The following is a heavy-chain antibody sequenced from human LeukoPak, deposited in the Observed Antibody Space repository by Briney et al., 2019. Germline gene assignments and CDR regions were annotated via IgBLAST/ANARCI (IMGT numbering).Heavy chain of an antibody. CDR3: ARGWYSRIFDY. CDR1: GGSFSGYY. D-gene: IGHD6-13*01. V-gene: IGHV4-34*01. CDR2: INHSGST. J-gene: IGHJ4*02. Sequence: SETLSLTCAVYGGSFSGYYWSWIRQPPGKGLEWIGEINHSGSTNYNPSLKSRVTISVDTSKNQFSLKLSSVTAADTAMYYCARGWYSRIFDYWGQGTLVTVSS.